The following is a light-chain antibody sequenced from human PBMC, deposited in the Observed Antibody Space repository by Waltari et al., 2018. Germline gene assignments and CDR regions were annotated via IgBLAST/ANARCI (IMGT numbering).Light chain of an antibody. CDR3: QSADTSDTWL. CDR1: ALPRQY. J-gene: IGLJ3*02. CDR2: KDS. V-gene: IGLV3-25*03. Sequence: SSELTQPPSVSVSPGQTAKITCPGDALPRQYVYWYQQKPGQAHVLLRYKDSERPSGIPERFSGSSSGTIVTLTISGVQAEDEADYYCQSADTSDTWLFGGGTKLTVL.